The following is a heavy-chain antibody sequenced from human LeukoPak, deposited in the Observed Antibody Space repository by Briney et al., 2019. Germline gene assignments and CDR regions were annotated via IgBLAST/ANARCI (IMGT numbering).Heavy chain of an antibody. CDR1: GISFSNYG. Sequence: GRSLRLSCAASGISFSNYGMHWVRQAPGKGLEWVAVIWHDGTNQHYVDSVKGRFTVSRDNSKNTLYLQMNSLRGEDTAVYYCARWSDNFYYYLDVWGKGTRVTVSS. V-gene: IGHV3-33*01. CDR3: ARWSDNFYYYLDV. CDR2: IWHDGTNQ. D-gene: IGHD3-3*01. J-gene: IGHJ6*03.